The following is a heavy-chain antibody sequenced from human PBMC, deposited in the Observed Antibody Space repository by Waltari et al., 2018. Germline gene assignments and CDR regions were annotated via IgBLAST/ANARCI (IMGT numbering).Heavy chain of an antibody. CDR1: GYTFTGYY. J-gene: IGHJ4*02. CDR3: ARGRWELLW. V-gene: IGHV1-2*07. Sequence: QVQLVQSGAEVKKPGASVKVSCKASGYTFTGYYMHWVRQARGQGLEWMGGINPNSGVTNYAHKFQGRVTMTRDTSISTAYMELSRLRSDDTAVYYCARGRWELLWWGQGTLVTVSS. D-gene: IGHD1-26*01. CDR2: INPNSGVT.